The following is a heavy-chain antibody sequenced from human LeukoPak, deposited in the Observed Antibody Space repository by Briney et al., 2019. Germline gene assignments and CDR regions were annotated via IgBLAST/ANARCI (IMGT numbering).Heavy chain of an antibody. CDR2: IYYSGST. D-gene: IGHD5-24*01. CDR1: GGSISSSNW. J-gene: IGHJ4*02. V-gene: IGHV4-4*02. CDR3: ARDRRDGTFDY. Sequence: SETLSLTCAVSGGSISSSNWWSWVRQPPGKGLEWIGEIYYSGSTNYNPSLKSRVTISVDTSKNQFPLKLSSVTAADTAVYYCARDRRDGTFDYWGQGTLVTVSS.